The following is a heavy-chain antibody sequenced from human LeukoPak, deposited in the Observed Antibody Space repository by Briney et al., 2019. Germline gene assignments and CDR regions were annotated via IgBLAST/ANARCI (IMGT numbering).Heavy chain of an antibody. CDR1: GGSISSYH. CDR2: IYYTGRT. CDR3: ARECGGRTVGECFTY. Sequence: SETLSLTCTVSGGSISSYHWSWIRQPPGKGLEWIGYIYYTGRTSYSPSLRRRVSMSADTSKNQISLKLSSVTAADTAVYYCARECGGRTVGECFTYWGQGTQVTVSS. D-gene: IGHD3-16*01. J-gene: IGHJ4*02. V-gene: IGHV4-59*01.